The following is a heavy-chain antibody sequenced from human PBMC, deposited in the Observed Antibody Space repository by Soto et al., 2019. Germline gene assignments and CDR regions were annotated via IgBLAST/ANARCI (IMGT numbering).Heavy chain of an antibody. CDR1: GFTFSRYA. CDR3: AKIIRDGLRTFDY. D-gene: IGHD5-12*01. J-gene: IGHJ4*02. V-gene: IGHV3-23*01. Sequence: GGSLRLSCAASGFTFSRYAMSWVRQAPGKGLEWVSAIRGSDGTTYYADTVKGRFTISRDNSKNTLYLQMNSLRAEDTAVYYCAKIIRDGLRTFDYWGQGTLVTVSS. CDR2: IRGSDGTT.